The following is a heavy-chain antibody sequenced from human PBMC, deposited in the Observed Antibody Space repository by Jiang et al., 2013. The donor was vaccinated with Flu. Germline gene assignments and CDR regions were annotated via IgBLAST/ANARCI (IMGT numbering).Heavy chain of an antibody. V-gene: IGHV1-69*02. J-gene: IGHJ4*02. Sequence: AQKFQGRVTITADKSTSTAYMELSSLRSEDTAVYYCARNTGSEGSFDYWGQGTLVTVSS. CDR3: ARNTGSEGSFDY. D-gene: IGHD5-12*01.